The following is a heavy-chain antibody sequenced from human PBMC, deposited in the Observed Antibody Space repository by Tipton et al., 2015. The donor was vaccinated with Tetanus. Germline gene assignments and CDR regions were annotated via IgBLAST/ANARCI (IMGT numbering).Heavy chain of an antibody. J-gene: IGHJ3*01. V-gene: IGHV4-61*08. CDR1: GDSISSGDFY. D-gene: IGHD2-2*01. CDR2: VSSSGNS. CDR3: ARRSYCSSSRCFDAVDL. Sequence: TLSLTCTVSGDSISSGDFYWSWFRQPPGKRLEWIGFVSSSGNSNYSPSLTGRVSMSLDTSKQQFSLKLTSVTAADTAVYYCARRSYCSSSRCFDAVDLWGQGTMVTVSS.